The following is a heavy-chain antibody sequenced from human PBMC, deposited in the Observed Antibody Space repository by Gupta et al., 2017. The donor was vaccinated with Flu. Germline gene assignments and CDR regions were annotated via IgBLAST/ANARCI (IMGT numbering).Heavy chain of an antibody. Sequence: VQLQHWGAVLLKPSETLSLTCVAHGGSFSGFYWSRIRQRPGTGLEWLGEINHSGSTNYHPSLKSRVTISVDTSKNQFSLKLSSVTAADTAVYYCARTGTNGVSHPGTYYYYYGMDVWGQGTTVTVSS. CDR3: ARTGTNGVSHPGTYYYYYGMDV. CDR2: INHSGST. V-gene: IGHV4-34*01. CDR1: GGSFSGFY. J-gene: IGHJ6*02. D-gene: IGHD2-8*01.